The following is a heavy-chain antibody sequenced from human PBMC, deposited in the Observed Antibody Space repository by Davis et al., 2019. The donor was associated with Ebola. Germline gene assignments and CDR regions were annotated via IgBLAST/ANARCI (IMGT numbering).Heavy chain of an antibody. Sequence: GESLKISCAASGFTASSNYMTWVRQAPGKGLEWVSIIYSGAGGSTYYADSVKGRFTISRDNSENTLYLQMNSLRTEDTAVYYCARIVPDWYDSSGYSRNGRFDFWGQGTLVTVSS. CDR3: ARIVPDWYDSSGYSRNGRFDF. D-gene: IGHD3-22*01. CDR1: GFTASSNY. J-gene: IGHJ4*02. V-gene: IGHV3-66*02. CDR2: IYSGAGGST.